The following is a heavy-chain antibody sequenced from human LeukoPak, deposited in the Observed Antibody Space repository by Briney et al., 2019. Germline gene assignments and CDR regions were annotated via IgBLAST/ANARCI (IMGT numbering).Heavy chain of an antibody. J-gene: IGHJ4*02. Sequence: GEFSQISCQGSGYSFASYWIGWVRQMPGKGLEWMGIIYSGDSDTTCNPSFQGQVTISADKSISTAYLQWSSLKASDTAMYYCARKRGTFDYWGQGTIVTLTS. CDR1: GYSFASYW. CDR3: ARKRGTFDY. CDR2: IYSGDSDT. V-gene: IGHV5-51*03.